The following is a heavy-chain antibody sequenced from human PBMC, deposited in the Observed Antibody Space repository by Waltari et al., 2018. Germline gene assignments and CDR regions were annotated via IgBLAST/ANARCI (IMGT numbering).Heavy chain of an antibody. D-gene: IGHD2-15*01. CDR1: GGSISSYY. J-gene: IGHJ6*02. Sequence: QVQLQESGPGLVKPSETLSLTCTVSGGSISSYYWSWIRQPPGKGLEWIGYIYYSGGTNSNPSLKSRVTISVDTSKNQFSLKLSSVTAADTAVYYCARVKQDFTYGMDVWGQGTTVTVSS. V-gene: IGHV4-59*01. CDR3: ARVKQDFTYGMDV. CDR2: IYYSGGT.